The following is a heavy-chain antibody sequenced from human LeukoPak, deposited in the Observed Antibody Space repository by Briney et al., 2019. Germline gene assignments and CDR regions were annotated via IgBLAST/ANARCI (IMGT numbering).Heavy chain of an antibody. CDR2: INSDGSST. J-gene: IGHJ4*02. Sequence: GGSLRLSCAASGFTFSSYWMHWVRQAPGKGLVWVSRINSDGSSTSYADSVKGRFTISRDNAKNTLYLQMNSLRAEDTAVYYCARESYSSSWNHRGQGTLVTVSS. CDR1: GFTFSSYW. D-gene: IGHD6-13*01. CDR3: ARESYSSSWNH. V-gene: IGHV3-74*01.